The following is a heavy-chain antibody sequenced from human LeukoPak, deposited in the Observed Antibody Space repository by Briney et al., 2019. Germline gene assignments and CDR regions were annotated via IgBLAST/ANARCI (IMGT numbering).Heavy chain of an antibody. Sequence: GGSLRLSCAASGFNFGVHYMSWLRQAPGKRPEWISYISANGGDIAYADSVKGRFTISRDNAKNSLHLQMNRLRVEDTAVYHCVRHSGRAGGQWGQGTLMAVSS. CDR1: GFNFGVHY. J-gene: IGHJ4*02. V-gene: IGHV3-11*01. CDR3: VRHSGRAGGQ. D-gene: IGHD3-10*01. CDR2: ISANGGDI.